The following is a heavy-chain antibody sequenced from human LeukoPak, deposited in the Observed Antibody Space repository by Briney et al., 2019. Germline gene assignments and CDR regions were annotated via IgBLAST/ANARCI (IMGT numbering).Heavy chain of an antibody. CDR1: GASVSDSLSY. Sequence: SETLSLTCTVSGASVSDSLSYWGWVRQPPGKGPEWVANVYYTGSTYYNPSLKSRVTMSVDTSKNQFSLKMTSVTAADTAIYYCARLTKGRYFDYIFAFWGQGILVTVSS. D-gene: IGHD3-9*01. J-gene: IGHJ4*02. V-gene: IGHV4-39*01. CDR2: VYYTGST. CDR3: ARLTKGRYFDYIFAF.